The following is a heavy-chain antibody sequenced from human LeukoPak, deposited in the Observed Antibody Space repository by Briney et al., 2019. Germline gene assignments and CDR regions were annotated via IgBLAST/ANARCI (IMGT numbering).Heavy chain of an antibody. V-gene: IGHV1-69*04. J-gene: IGHJ6*02. D-gene: IGHD2-2*01. Sequence: SVTVSCKASGGTFSSYAISWVRPAPGQGLEWMGRIIPILGIANYAQKFQGRVTITADKSTSTAYMELSSLRSEDTAVYYCAKEIVVVPAAIGEYYYYGMDVWGQGTTVTVSS. CDR1: GGTFSSYA. CDR3: AKEIVVVPAAIGEYYYYGMDV. CDR2: IIPILGIA.